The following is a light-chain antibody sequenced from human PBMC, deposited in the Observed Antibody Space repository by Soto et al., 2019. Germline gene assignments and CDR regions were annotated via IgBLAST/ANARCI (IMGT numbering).Light chain of an antibody. J-gene: IGKJ5*01. CDR2: AAS. CDR3: QSYNTARPT. CDR1: QAISNS. V-gene: IGKV1-27*01. Sequence: DLQLPPSPCSLSASMGDSVSLTCLASQAISNSLAWYQQKPGKPPQLLIYAASTLQSGAPSRFSGSGSGTDFTLTISGLQPEDLATYYCQSYNTARPTFGQGTRLEIK.